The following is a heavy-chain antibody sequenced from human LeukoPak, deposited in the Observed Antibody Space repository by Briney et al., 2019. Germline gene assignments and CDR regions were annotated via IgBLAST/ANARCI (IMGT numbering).Heavy chain of an antibody. Sequence: GRSLRLSCAASGFTFSSYGMHWVRQAPGKGLEWVAVISYDESNKYYADSVKGRFTISRDNSKNTLYLQMNSLRAEDTAVYYCAKVWPLDPALSNGAFDIWGQGTMVTVSS. CDR3: AKVWPLDPALSNGAFDI. J-gene: IGHJ3*02. CDR2: ISYDESNK. V-gene: IGHV3-30*18. CDR1: GFTFSSYG. D-gene: IGHD2-2*01.